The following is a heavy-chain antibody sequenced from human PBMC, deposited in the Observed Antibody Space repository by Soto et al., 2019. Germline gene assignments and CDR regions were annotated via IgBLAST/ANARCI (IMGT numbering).Heavy chain of an antibody. J-gene: IGHJ6*02. CDR1: GYTFTSYY. D-gene: IGHD1-26*01. CDR3: ASAMSVSGSYYPDYYGMDV. V-gene: IGHV1-46*01. CDR2: INPSGGST. Sequence: ASVKVSCKASGYTFTSYYMHWVRQAPGQGLEWMGIINPSGGSTSYAQKFQGRVTRTRDTSTSKVYMELSSMRYEDTAVYYCASAMSVSGSYYPDYYGMDVWGQGTTVTVSS.